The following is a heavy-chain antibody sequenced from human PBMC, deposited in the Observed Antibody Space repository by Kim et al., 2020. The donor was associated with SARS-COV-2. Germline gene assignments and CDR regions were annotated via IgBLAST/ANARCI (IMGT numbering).Heavy chain of an antibody. CDR3: ARPGVVGPTYWFDP. Sequence: GGSLRLSCAASGFTFSAYAMLWVRQAPGKGPEWVAVISSDGSYKFYADSVKGRFTISRDSSKNTLYLQMNSRRAEDTAVYYCARPGVVGPTYWFDPWGQGTLVTVSS. D-gene: IGHD1-26*01. V-gene: IGHV3-30*14. CDR2: ISSDGSYK. J-gene: IGHJ5*02. CDR1: GFTFSAYA.